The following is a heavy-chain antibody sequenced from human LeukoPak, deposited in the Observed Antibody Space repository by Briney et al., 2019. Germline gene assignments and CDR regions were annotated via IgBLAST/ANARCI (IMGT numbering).Heavy chain of an antibody. Sequence: ASVKVSCKASGYTFTGYYMHWVRQDPGQGREWMGWVNPNSGGTNYAQTFQGRVPMTRDTSISTAYLELSRLRSDDTAVYYCARSLLRYFDWLPGDYWGQGTLVTVSS. CDR2: VNPNSGGT. D-gene: IGHD3-9*01. V-gene: IGHV1-2*02. CDR3: ARSLLRYFDWLPGDY. CDR1: GYTFTGYY. J-gene: IGHJ4*02.